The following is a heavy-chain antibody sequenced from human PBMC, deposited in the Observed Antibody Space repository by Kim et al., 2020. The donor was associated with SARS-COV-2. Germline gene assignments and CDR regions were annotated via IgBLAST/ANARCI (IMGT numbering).Heavy chain of an antibody. CDR2: IFHTGNT. D-gene: IGHD6-13*01. Sequence: SETLFLTCTVSGASVSTATHFWGWIRQPPGKGLEWIGSIFHTGNTFYSPSLKSRVTISVDTSKNQFALKLNSVTAADTAVYFCARSAAGMWFDSWGQGTLVPVSS. CDR3: ARSAAGMWFDS. V-gene: IGHV4-39*01. CDR1: GASVSTATHF. J-gene: IGHJ5*01.